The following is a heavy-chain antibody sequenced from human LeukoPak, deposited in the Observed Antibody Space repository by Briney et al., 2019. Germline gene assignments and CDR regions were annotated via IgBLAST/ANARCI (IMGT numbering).Heavy chain of an antibody. CDR1: GYTFNSYG. D-gene: IGHD2-15*01. CDR2: ISAYNGNT. Sequence: GASVKVSCKASGYTFNSYGISWVRQAPGQGLEWMGWISAYNGNTNYAQKLQGRVTLTTDTSTSTAYMELRSLRSDDTAVYYCARGGYCRGGGCSLSWIADWYFDLWGRGTLVTVSS. J-gene: IGHJ2*01. CDR3: ARGGYCRGGGCSLSWIADWYFDL. V-gene: IGHV1-18*01.